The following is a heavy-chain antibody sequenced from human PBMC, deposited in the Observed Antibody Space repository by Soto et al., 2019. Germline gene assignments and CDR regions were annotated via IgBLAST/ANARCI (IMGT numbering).Heavy chain of an antibody. D-gene: IGHD6-6*01. V-gene: IGHV1-2*04. J-gene: IGHJ3*02. Sequence: SVKVSCNASGYTFTCYYMHWVRQAPGQGLEWMGWINPNSGGTNYAQKFQGWVTMTRDTSISTAYMELSRLRSDDTAVYYCERARKYSSSYDAFDIWGQGTMVTV. CDR1: GYTFTCYY. CDR3: ERARKYSSSYDAFDI. CDR2: INPNSGGT.